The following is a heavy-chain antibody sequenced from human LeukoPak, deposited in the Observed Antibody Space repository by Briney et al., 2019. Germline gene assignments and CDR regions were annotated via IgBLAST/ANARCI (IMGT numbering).Heavy chain of an antibody. D-gene: IGHD6-13*01. J-gene: IGHJ4*02. CDR2: IYHSGIT. Sequence: PSETLSLTCAVSRYSISSGYYWGWIRQPPGKGLEWIGIIYHSGITYYNPSLKRRVTISGDTSTNQFSLKLSSVTAADTAVYYCARSIAAAGSGGFDNWGQGTLVTVSS. CDR1: RYSISSGYY. CDR3: ARSIAAAGSGGFDN. V-gene: IGHV4-38-2*01.